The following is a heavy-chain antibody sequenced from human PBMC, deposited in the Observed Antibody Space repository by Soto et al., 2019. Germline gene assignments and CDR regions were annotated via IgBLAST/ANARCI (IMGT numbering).Heavy chain of an antibody. Sequence: EVQLGESGGGPVQPGGSLRLSCAGSGFTFSNYWMHWVRQAPGKGLEWVSRIDHDGPTDYADSVRGRFTISRDNAENTLYLQMNSLRPEDTAVYYCVRDRHGDYWGQGTLVTVSS. CDR3: VRDRHGDY. CDR1: GFTFSNYW. J-gene: IGHJ4*02. CDR2: IDHDGPT. V-gene: IGHV3-74*01.